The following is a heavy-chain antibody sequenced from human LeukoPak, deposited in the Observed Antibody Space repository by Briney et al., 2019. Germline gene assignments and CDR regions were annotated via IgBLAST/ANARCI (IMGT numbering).Heavy chain of an antibody. CDR2: INSDGSST. CDR1: GFTFSSYW. CDR3: ARASDSSSWNSFDY. Sequence: GGSLRLSCAASGFTFSSYWMHWVRQAPGKGLVWVSRINSDGSSTSYADSVKGRFTISRDNAKNTLYLQMNSLRAEDTAVYYCARASDSSSWNSFDYWGQGTLVTVSS. J-gene: IGHJ4*02. D-gene: IGHD6-13*01. V-gene: IGHV3-74*01.